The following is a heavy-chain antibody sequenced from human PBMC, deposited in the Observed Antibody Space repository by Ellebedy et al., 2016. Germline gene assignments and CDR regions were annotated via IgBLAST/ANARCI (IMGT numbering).Heavy chain of an antibody. V-gene: IGHV3-30*02. J-gene: IGHJ4*02. CDR3: AKDPRATPDYYFDY. CDR1: GFTFSSYG. D-gene: IGHD1-26*01. CDR2: IWYDGSNK. Sequence: GESLKISXAASGFTFSSYGMHWVRQAPGKGLEWVAVIWYDGSNKYYADSVKGRFTISRDNSKNTLYLQMNSLRAEDTAVYYCAKDPRATPDYYFDYWGQGTLVTVSS.